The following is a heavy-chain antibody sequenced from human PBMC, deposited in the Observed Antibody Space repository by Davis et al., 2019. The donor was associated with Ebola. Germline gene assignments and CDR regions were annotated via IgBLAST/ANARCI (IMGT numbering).Heavy chain of an antibody. CDR3: ARVPTRYCSSTSCIPYYYYYMDV. V-gene: IGHV3-21*01. CDR1: GFTFSSYS. D-gene: IGHD2-2*01. CDR2: ISSSSSYI. Sequence: GESLKISCAASGFTFSSYSMNWVRQAPGKGLEWASSISSSSSYIHYADSVKGRFTISRDNAKNSLYLQMNSLRAEDTAVYYCARVPTRYCSSTSCIPYYYYYMDVWGKGTTVTVSS. J-gene: IGHJ6*03.